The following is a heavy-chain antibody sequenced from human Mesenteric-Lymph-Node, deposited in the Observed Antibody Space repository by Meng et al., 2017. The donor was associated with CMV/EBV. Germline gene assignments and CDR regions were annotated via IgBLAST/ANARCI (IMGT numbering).Heavy chain of an antibody. Sequence: GGSLRLSCAASGFIFSTNWMHWVRQAPGKGLVWVSRINNDGSNTIYANSVKGRFTVSRDNAKNTLYLQMNSLRAEDTGVYYCARDMGIAATTLDHWGQGTLVTVSS. J-gene: IGHJ4*02. V-gene: IGHV3-74*01. D-gene: IGHD6-13*01. CDR1: GFIFSTNW. CDR3: ARDMGIAATTLDH. CDR2: INNDGSNT.